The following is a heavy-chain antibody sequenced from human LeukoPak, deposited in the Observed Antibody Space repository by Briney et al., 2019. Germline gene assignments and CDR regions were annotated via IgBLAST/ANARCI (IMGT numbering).Heavy chain of an antibody. Sequence: SETLSLTCTVSGGSISSYYWSWIRQPPGKGLEWIGYIYYSGSTNYNPCLKSRVTISVDTSKNQFSLKLSSVTAADTAVYYCARVYSKGNWFDPWGQGTLVTVSS. V-gene: IGHV4-59*01. J-gene: IGHJ5*02. CDR3: ARVYSKGNWFDP. CDR2: IYYSGST. CDR1: GGSISSYY. D-gene: IGHD4-11*01.